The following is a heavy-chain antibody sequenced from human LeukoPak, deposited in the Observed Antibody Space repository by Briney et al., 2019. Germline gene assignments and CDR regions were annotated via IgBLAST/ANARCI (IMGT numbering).Heavy chain of an antibody. Sequence: GGSLRLSCAASGFTCSSYAIHWVRQAPGKGLEWVALISYDGSNKYYGESVKGRFTISRDQSKNTLYLQMNSLRTEDTAVYYCARDSLRTALYYMDVWGKGTTVTVSS. V-gene: IGHV3-30*04. CDR1: GFTCSSYA. J-gene: IGHJ6*03. CDR3: ARDSLRTALYYMDV. CDR2: ISYDGSNK.